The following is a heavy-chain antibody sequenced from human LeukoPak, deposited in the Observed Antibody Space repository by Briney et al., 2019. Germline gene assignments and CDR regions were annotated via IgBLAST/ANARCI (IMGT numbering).Heavy chain of an antibody. CDR1: GGSISSYY. D-gene: IGHD5-24*01. Sequence: SETLSLTCTVSGGSISSYYWSWIRQPAGEGLEWIGRIYTSGSTNYNPSLKSRVTMSVDTSKNQFSLKLSSVTAADTAVYYCARISRDGYNWDFDYWGQGTLVTVSS. CDR2: IYTSGST. J-gene: IGHJ4*02. V-gene: IGHV4-4*07. CDR3: ARISRDGYNWDFDY.